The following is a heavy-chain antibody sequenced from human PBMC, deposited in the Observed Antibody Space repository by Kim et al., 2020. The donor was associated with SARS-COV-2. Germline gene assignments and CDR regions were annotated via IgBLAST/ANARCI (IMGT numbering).Heavy chain of an antibody. J-gene: IGHJ4*02. V-gene: IGHV1-2*02. D-gene: IGHD1-26*01. CDR3: ARVGSGSYYDY. Sequence: TYAQNFQGRVTKTRDTSISTAYMELSRLRSDDTAVYYCARVGSGSYYDYWGQGTLVTVSS.